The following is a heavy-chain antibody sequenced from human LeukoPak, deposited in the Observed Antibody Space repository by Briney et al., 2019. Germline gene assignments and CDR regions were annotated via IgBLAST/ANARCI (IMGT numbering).Heavy chain of an antibody. CDR1: GFTFSSYG. D-gene: IGHD3-9*01. Sequence: PGGSLRLSGAASGFTFSSYGMHWVRQAPGKGLEWVAVIWYDGSNKYYADSVKGRFTISRDNSKNTLYLQMNSLRAEDTAVYYCARVGPLYFDSSFVYYWGQGTLVTVSS. CDR3: ARVGPLYFDSSFVYY. CDR2: IWYDGSNK. J-gene: IGHJ4*02. V-gene: IGHV3-33*01.